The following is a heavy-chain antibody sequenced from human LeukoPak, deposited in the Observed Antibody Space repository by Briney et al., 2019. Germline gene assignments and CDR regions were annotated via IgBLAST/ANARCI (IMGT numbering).Heavy chain of an antibody. Sequence: GGSLRLSCAASGFTFSNYAMNWARQAPGKGLEWVSSISGSSTYIYYADSVKGRFTISRDNAKNSLYLQINSLRAEDTAIYYCARRGYYDSSGYDYWGQGTLVTVSS. J-gene: IGHJ4*02. D-gene: IGHD3-22*01. V-gene: IGHV3-21*01. CDR3: ARRGYYDSSGYDY. CDR2: ISGSSTYI. CDR1: GFTFSNYA.